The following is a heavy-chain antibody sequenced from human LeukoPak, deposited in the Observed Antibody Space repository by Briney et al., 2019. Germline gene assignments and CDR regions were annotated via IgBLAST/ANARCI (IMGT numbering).Heavy chain of an antibody. CDR3: ARAGSGYYYRDYYYYMDV. CDR1: GGSISSGDYY. D-gene: IGHD3-22*01. J-gene: IGHJ6*03. CDR2: IYYSGST. Sequence: NPSETLSLTCTVSGGSISSGDYYWSWIRQPPGKGLEWIGYIYYSGSTYYNPSLKSRVTISVDTSKNQFSLKLSSVTAADTAVYYCARAGSGYYYRDYYYYMDVWGKGTTVTVSS. V-gene: IGHV4-30-4*02.